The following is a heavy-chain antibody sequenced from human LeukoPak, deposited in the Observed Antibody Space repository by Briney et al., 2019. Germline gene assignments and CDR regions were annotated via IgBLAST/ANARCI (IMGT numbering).Heavy chain of an antibody. Sequence: GGSLRLSCAASGFTFSSSWMSWVRQAPGRGLEWVASINQGASQKYYVDSVKGRFTISRDNAKNSLYPQMNSLRAEDTAVYYCARARVQWLVPFDYWGQGTLVTVSS. J-gene: IGHJ4*02. CDR3: ARARVQWLVPFDY. CDR2: INQGASQK. CDR1: GFTFSSSW. D-gene: IGHD6-19*01. V-gene: IGHV3-7*01.